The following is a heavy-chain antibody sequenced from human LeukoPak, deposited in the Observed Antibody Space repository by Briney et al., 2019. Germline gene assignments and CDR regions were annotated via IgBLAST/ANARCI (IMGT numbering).Heavy chain of an antibody. D-gene: IGHD5-18*01. J-gene: IGHJ6*02. Sequence: ASVKVSCKASGYTFTGYYMHWVRQAPGQGLEWMGWINPNSGGTNYAQKFQGRVTMTRDTSISTAYMELSRLRSDDTAVYYCARVKGSAMARTYYYGMDVWGQGTTVTASS. CDR2: INPNSGGT. CDR3: ARVKGSAMARTYYYGMDV. CDR1: GYTFTGYY. V-gene: IGHV1-2*02.